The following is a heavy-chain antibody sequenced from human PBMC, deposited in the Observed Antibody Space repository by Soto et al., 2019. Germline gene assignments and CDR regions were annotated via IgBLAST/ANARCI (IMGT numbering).Heavy chain of an antibody. Sequence: GGCLKISIASSRFTFSSHGMHWVRQAAGKRLEWVAIISYDGSNKYYADSVKGRFTISRDNSKNTLFLQMNGLRAQDTAVYYCAKDPSWVPTTLDYYHYGMDVWGQGTTVTVSS. D-gene: IGHD3-16*01. CDR1: RFTFSSHG. CDR3: AKDPSWVPTTLDYYHYGMDV. J-gene: IGHJ6*02. CDR2: ISYDGSNK. V-gene: IGHV3-30*18.